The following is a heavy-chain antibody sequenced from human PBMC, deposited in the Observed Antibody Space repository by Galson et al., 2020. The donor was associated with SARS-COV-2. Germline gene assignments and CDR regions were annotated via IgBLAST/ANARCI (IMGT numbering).Heavy chain of an antibody. D-gene: IGHD2-8*01. CDR1: GYTFTDYY. J-gene: IGHJ4*02. Sequence: ASVKVSCEASGYTFTDYYLHWVRQAPGQGLEWMGWINPTTGVTDYAQRFQGRVTMTRDTSISTAFLELSRLRSDDTAVYYCAKTGAYCTNGICYDQWGQGTLITVSS. CDR2: INPTTGVT. CDR3: AKTGAYCTNGICYDQ. V-gene: IGHV1-2*02.